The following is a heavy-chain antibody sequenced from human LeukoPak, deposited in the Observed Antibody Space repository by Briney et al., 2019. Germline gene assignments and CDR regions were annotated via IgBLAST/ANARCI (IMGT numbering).Heavy chain of an antibody. V-gene: IGHV4-34*01. J-gene: IGHJ4*02. D-gene: IGHD3-10*01. CDR2: IYHSGST. CDR1: GGSFSGYY. CDR3: ARDRQYYYGSGSYYNWYGLDY. Sequence: ASETLSLTCAVYGGSFSGYYWSWIRQPPGKGLEWIGEIYHSGSTNYNPSLKSRVTISVDKSKNQFSLKLSSVTAADTAVYYCARDRQYYYGSGSYYNWYGLDYWGQGTLVTVSS.